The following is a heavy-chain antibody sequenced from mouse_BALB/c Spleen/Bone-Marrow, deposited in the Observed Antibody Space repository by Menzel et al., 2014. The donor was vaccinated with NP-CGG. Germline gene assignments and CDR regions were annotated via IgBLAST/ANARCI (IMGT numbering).Heavy chain of an antibody. D-gene: IGHD2-14*01. CDR2: IDTSDSYT. CDR3: ARSDYRYDPFAY. J-gene: IGHJ3*01. CDR1: GYTFTVYW. Sequence: VQLQQSGAELVMPGASVKMSCKASGYTFTVYWMHWVKQRPGQGLEWIGAIDTSDSYTSYNQKFKGKATLTVDESSSTAYMQLSSLTSEDSAVYYCARSDYRYDPFAYWGQGTLVTVSA. V-gene: IGHV1-69*01.